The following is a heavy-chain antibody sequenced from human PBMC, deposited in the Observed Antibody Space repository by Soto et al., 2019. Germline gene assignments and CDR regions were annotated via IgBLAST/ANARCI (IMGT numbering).Heavy chain of an antibody. Sequence: QVQLQQWGAGLLKPSETLSLTCAVYGGSFSGYYWSWIRQPPGEGLEWIGEINHSGNTNYNPSLKSRVTLSVDTSKNQFSLKLSSVTAAGTAVYYCARGPAAGGRWGQGTLVTVSS. CDR3: ARGPAAGGR. CDR2: INHSGNT. D-gene: IGHD6-13*01. V-gene: IGHV4-34*01. CDR1: GGSFSGYY. J-gene: IGHJ4*02.